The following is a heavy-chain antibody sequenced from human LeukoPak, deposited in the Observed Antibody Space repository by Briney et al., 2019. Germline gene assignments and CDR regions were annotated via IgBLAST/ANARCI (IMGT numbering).Heavy chain of an antibody. Sequence: GGSLRLSCAASGFTFSSYGMHWVRQAPGKGLEWVAIISYDGSNKYYVDSVKGRFTISRDNSKKTLYLQMNRLRAEDTAVYYCAKYWDLTSYYFDYWGQGTLVTVSS. V-gene: IGHV3-30*18. CDR1: GFTFSSYG. CDR3: AKYWDLTSYYFDY. D-gene: IGHD3-9*01. J-gene: IGHJ4*02. CDR2: ISYDGSNK.